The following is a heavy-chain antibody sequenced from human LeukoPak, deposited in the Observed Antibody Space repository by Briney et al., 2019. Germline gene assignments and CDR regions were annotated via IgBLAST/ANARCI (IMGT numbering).Heavy chain of an antibody. CDR3: ASDRDYYDSSGYLFDY. Sequence: AGGSLRLSCAASGFTFRSYWMSWVRQAPGKGLEWVANIKQDGSEKYYVDSVKGRFTISRDNAKSSLYLQMNSPRAEDTAVYYCASDRDYYDSSGYLFDYWGQGTLVTVSS. CDR2: IKQDGSEK. V-gene: IGHV3-7*01. J-gene: IGHJ4*02. D-gene: IGHD3-22*01. CDR1: GFTFRSYW.